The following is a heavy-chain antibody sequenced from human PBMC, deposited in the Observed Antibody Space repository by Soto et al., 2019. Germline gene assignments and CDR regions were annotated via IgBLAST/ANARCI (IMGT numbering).Heavy chain of an antibody. CDR1: GFTFSNAW. J-gene: IGHJ4*02. CDR2: IKGEADGGTT. CDR3: TTGLSNGYYNFDY. V-gene: IGHV3-15*01. D-gene: IGHD3-22*01. Sequence: GGSLRLSCAASGFTFSNAWMSWDRQAPGKGLEWVGRIKGEADGGTTDYAAPVKGKITISRDHSKDTLYLHMNSLKTEDTAVYYCTTGLSNGYYNFDYWGQGTPVTVSS.